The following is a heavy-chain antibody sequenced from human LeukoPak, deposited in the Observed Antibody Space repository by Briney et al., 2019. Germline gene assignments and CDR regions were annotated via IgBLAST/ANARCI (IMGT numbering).Heavy chain of an antibody. J-gene: IGHJ4*02. CDR3: ATTITMVRGVRDY. CDR1: GYTFTSYD. V-gene: IGHV1-8*01. CDR2: MNPNSGNT. D-gene: IGHD3-10*01. Sequence: ASVKVSCKASGYTFTSYDINWVRQATGQGLEWMGWMNPNSGNTGYAQKFQGRVTMTEDTSTDTAHMELSSLRSEDTAVYYCATTITMVRGVRDYWGQGTLVTVSS.